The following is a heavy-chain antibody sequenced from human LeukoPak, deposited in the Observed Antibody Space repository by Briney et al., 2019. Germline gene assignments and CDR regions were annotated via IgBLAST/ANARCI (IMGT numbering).Heavy chain of an antibody. Sequence: GGSLSLSCAASGFTFSSYAMSWDRQAPGKGLEWVSAISGSVGSTYYADSVKGRFNISRDNSKNTLYLQMNSLRAEDTAVYYCAKDPVAGTRGYYYYYGMDVWGQGTTVTVSS. CDR3: AKDPVAGTRGYYYYYGMDV. CDR1: GFTFSSYA. J-gene: IGHJ6*02. D-gene: IGHD6-19*01. V-gene: IGHV3-23*01. CDR2: ISGSVGST.